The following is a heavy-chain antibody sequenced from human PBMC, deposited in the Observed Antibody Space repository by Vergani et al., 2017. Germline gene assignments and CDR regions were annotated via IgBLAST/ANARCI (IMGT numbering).Heavy chain of an antibody. CDR3: ARVNTETNGHLYYYYYMDV. Sequence: QVHLQQWGGGLLKPSETLSLTCVVNGGSFTSYHWTWIRQSPGEGLEWVGDIDHTGRPDYNPSLKSRLTMSVDNSRNQFSLTLNSVTATDTAIYFCARVNTETNGHLYYYYYMDVWGEGTAVTVS. CDR1: GGSFTSYH. D-gene: IGHD4-11*01. V-gene: IGHV4-34*01. J-gene: IGHJ6*03. CDR2: IDHTGRP.